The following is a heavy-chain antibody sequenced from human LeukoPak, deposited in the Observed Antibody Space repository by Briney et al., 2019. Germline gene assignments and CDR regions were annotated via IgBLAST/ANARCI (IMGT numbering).Heavy chain of an antibody. Sequence: PGGSLRLSCAASGFTVSSNYMSWVRQAPGKGLEWVSVIYSGGSTYYADSVKGRFTISRDNSKNTLYLQMNSLRAEDTAVYYCARRLERLFEYYYYGMDVWGQGTTVTVSS. CDR2: IYSGGST. D-gene: IGHD1-1*01. V-gene: IGHV3-66*01. CDR3: ARRLERLFEYYYYGMDV. J-gene: IGHJ6*02. CDR1: GFTVSSNY.